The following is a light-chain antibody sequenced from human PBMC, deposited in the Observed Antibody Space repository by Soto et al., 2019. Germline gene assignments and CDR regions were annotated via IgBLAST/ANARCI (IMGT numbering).Light chain of an antibody. CDR3: SSYAGSNMGV. Sequence: QSVLTQPPSVSGAPGQRVTISCTGSSSNMGAGYDVHWYQQLPGTAPKLLISGHNNRPSGVPDRFSGSKSGTSASLAITGVQAEDEADYYCSSYAGSNMGVFGSGTKLTVL. CDR1: SSNMGAGYD. V-gene: IGLV1-40*01. CDR2: GHN. J-gene: IGLJ1*01.